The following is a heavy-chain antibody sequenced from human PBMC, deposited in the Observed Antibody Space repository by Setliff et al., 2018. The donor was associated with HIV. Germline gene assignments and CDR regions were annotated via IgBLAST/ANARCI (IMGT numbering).Heavy chain of an antibody. CDR2: VDPKDGEI. CDR1: GYTFTDYY. D-gene: IGHD3-22*01. V-gene: IGHV1-69-2*01. J-gene: IGHJ4*02. Sequence: ASVKVSCKASGYTFTDYYIHWVQQAPGKGLEWVGRVDPKDGEIKSAEKFQGRFTIAADTSTETVYMELSSLRPEDTAVYYCATAPTMKVVYSGFWGQGTLVTV. CDR3: ATAPTMKVVYSGF.